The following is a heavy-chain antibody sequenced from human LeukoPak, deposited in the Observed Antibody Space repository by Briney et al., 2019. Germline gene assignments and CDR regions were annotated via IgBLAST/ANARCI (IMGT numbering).Heavy chain of an antibody. Sequence: GGSLRLSCAGSGFTFSTYAMHWVRQAPGKGLEWVSAISGSGGSTYYADSVKGRFTISRDNSKNTLYLQMNSLRAEDTAVYYCAKDSKIVGATFRSYYYMDVWGKGTAVTVSS. CDR1: GFTFSTYA. V-gene: IGHV3-23*01. CDR2: ISGSGGST. CDR3: AKDSKIVGATFRSYYYMDV. J-gene: IGHJ6*03. D-gene: IGHD1-26*01.